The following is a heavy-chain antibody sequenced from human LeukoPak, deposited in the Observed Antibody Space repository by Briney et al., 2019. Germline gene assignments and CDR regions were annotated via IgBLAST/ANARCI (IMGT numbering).Heavy chain of an antibody. CDR1: GFTFSSFA. Sequence: GGSLRLSCAASGFTFSSFALSWVRQAPGKGLEWVSGVSYTRVATYYADSVKGRFTISRDDSQNILYLQMNGLRAEDTAVYFCAKAFREFGTSSSYSSFDTWGQGTMVTVSS. CDR2: VSYTRVAT. J-gene: IGHJ3*02. CDR3: AKAFREFGTSSSYSSFDT. V-gene: IGHV3-23*01. D-gene: IGHD5-18*01.